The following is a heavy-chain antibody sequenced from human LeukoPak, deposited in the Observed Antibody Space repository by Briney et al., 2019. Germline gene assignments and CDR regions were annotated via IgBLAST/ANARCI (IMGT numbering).Heavy chain of an antibody. CDR2: ISGSGGST. Sequence: GSLRLSCAASGFTFSSYAMSWVRQAPGKGLEWVSAISGSGGSTYYADSVKGRFTISGDNSKNTLYLQMNSLRAEDTAVYYCAKTPSGYCSSTSCYTEWFDPWGQGTLVTVSS. J-gene: IGHJ5*02. V-gene: IGHV3-23*01. CDR1: GFTFSSYA. CDR3: AKTPSGYCSSTSCYTEWFDP. D-gene: IGHD2-2*02.